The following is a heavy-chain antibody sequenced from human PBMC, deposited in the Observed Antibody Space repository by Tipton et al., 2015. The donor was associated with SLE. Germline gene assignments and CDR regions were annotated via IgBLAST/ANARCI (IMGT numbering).Heavy chain of an antibody. CDR3: AREKENTGWFWLNAFDV. J-gene: IGHJ3*01. Sequence: TLSLTRSVSGDSMNNYYWSWIRQPAGMPLEWIGRIYKTGITNYNPSLKGRLSMSVDTSKAHFSLNLNSVTAADTAIYYCAREKENTGWFWLNAFDVWGRGTLVTVST. D-gene: IGHD6-19*01. CDR2: IYKTGIT. V-gene: IGHV4-4*07. CDR1: GDSMNNYY.